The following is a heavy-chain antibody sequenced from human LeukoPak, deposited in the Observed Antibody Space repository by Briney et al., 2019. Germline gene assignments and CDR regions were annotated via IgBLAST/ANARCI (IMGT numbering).Heavy chain of an antibody. CDR2: IYHSGST. Sequence: PSQTLSLTCTVSGGSISSGGYYWSWIRQPPGKGLEWIGYIYHSGSTYYNPSLKSRVTISVDRSKNQFSLKLSSVTAADTAVYYCARSTVTSPYYYYYGMDVWGQGTTVTVSS. J-gene: IGHJ6*02. V-gene: IGHV4-30-2*01. D-gene: IGHD4-17*01. CDR3: ARSTVTSPYYYYYGMDV. CDR1: GGSISSGGYY.